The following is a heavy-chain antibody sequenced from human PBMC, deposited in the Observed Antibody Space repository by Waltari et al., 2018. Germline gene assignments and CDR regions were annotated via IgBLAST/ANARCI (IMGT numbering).Heavy chain of an antibody. CDR1: GFTFTSSA. CDR2: IVVGSGNT. D-gene: IGHD2-2*01. Sequence: QMQLVQSGPEVKKPGTSVKVSCKASGFTFTSSAMQWVRQARGQRLEWIGWIVVGSGNTNYAQKCQERVTITRDMSTSTAYMELSSLRSEDTAVYYCAATYNIVVVPAVTYYYGMDVWGQGTTVTVSS. J-gene: IGHJ6*02. CDR3: AATYNIVVVPAVTYYYGMDV. V-gene: IGHV1-58*02.